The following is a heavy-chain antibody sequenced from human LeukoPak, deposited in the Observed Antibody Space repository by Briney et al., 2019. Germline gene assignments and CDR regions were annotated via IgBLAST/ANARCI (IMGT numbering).Heavy chain of an antibody. Sequence: GGSLRLSCAASGFTFSSYAMSWVRQAPGKGLEWVSAISGSGGSTYYADSVKGRFTISRDNSKNTLYLQMNSLRAEDTAVYYCAKDGVPADGTRLPYYFDYWGQGTLVTVSS. CDR2: ISGSGGST. CDR3: AKDGVPADGTRLPYYFDY. V-gene: IGHV3-23*01. D-gene: IGHD1/OR15-1a*01. J-gene: IGHJ4*02. CDR1: GFTFSSYA.